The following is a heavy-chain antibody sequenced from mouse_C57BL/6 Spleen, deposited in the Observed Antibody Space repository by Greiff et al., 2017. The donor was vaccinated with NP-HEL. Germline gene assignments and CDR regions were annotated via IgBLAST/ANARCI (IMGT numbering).Heavy chain of an antibody. V-gene: IGHV1-59*01. CDR3: ARGGFGSSTGFAY. Sequence: QVQLQQSGAELVRPGTSVKLSCKASGYTFTSYWMHWVKQRPGQGLEWIGVIDPSDSYTNYNQKFKGKATLTVDTSSSTAYMQLSSLTSEDSAVYYCARGGFGSSTGFAYWGQGTLVTVSA. CDR1: GYTFTSYW. J-gene: IGHJ3*01. D-gene: IGHD1-1*01. CDR2: IDPSDSYT.